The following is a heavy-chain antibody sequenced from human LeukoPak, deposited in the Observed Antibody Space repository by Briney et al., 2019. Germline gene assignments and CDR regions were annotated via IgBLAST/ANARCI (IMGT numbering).Heavy chain of an antibody. Sequence: PGGSLRLSCAASGFTFSTYSMNWARQAPGKGLEWVSYISSSNTIYYADSVKGRFTISRDNAKNSLYLEMNSLRAEDTAVYYCARAIGTYNWFDPWGQGTLVTVSS. J-gene: IGHJ5*02. CDR3: ARAIGTYNWFDP. D-gene: IGHD3-22*01. CDR1: GFTFSTYS. CDR2: ISSSNTI. V-gene: IGHV3-48*04.